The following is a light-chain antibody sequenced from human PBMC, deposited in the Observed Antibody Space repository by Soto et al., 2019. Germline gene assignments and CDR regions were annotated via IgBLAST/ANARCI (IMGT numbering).Light chain of an antibody. CDR2: GAS. CDR1: QSVSNNY. J-gene: IGKJ1*01. V-gene: IGKV3-20*01. CDR3: QLYGISGT. Sequence: MVFTQTPGTRRVCPGERARLSWSASQSVSNNYLAWYQQKPGQAPRLLIYGASNRATGIPDRFSGSGSGRDFTLTCSRREPAELPVYYFQLYGISGTFGQGTKVDIK.